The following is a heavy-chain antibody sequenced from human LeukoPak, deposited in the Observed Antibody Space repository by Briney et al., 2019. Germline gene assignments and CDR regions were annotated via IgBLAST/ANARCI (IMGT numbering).Heavy chain of an antibody. V-gene: IGHV1-8*01. CDR1: VYTFTSYD. J-gene: IGHJ5*02. D-gene: IGHD1-26*01. CDR3: ARGRRVGAFWFDP. CDR2: MNPNSGNT. Sequence: ASVKGSCQASVYTFTSYDINWVRQATGQGLAWMGWMNPNSGNTGYAQKFQGRVTMTRNTSISTAYMELSSLRSEDTAVYYCARGRRVGAFWFDPWGQGTLVTVSS.